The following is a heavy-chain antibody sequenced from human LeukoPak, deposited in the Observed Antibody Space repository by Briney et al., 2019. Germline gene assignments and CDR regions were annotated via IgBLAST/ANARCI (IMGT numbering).Heavy chain of an antibody. J-gene: IGHJ4*02. CDR2: ISSSGSTI. D-gene: IGHD3-9*01. CDR3: ARMYYDILTGYYFDY. Sequence: GGSLRLSCAASGFTFSDYYMSWIRQAPGKGLEWVSYISSSGSTIYYADTVKGRFTISRDNAKNSLYLPMNSLRAEDTAVYYCARMYYDILTGYYFDYWGQGTLVTVSS. CDR1: GFTFSDYY. V-gene: IGHV3-11*01.